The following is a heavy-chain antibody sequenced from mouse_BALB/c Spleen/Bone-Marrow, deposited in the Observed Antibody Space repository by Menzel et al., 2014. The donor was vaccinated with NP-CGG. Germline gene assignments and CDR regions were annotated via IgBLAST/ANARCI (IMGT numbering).Heavy chain of an antibody. CDR2: INPGSGGT. Sequence: QVQLQQSGAELVRPGTSVKVSCKASGYAFTNYLIEWVKQRPGQGLEWIGVINPGSGGTSYNEKFKGKATLTADKSSSTAYMQLSSLTSDDSAVYFCAREKGKDAMDYWGQGTSVTVSS. D-gene: IGHD2-1*01. CDR1: GYAFTNYL. V-gene: IGHV1-54*01. CDR3: AREKGKDAMDY. J-gene: IGHJ4*01.